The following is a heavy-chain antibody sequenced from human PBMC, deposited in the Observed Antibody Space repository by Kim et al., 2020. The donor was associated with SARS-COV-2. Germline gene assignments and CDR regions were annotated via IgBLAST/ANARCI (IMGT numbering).Heavy chain of an antibody. J-gene: IGHJ5*02. V-gene: IGHV3-48*02. CDR3: ARDLPDYGGNWFDP. Sequence: ADSVKGRFTISRDNAKNSLYLQMNSLRDEDTAVYYCARDLPDYGGNWFDPWGQGTLVTVSS. D-gene: IGHD4-17*01.